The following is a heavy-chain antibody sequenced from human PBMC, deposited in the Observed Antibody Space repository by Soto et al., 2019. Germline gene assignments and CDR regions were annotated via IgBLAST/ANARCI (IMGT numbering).Heavy chain of an antibody. CDR1: GGSISAYQ. CDR3: AREVVSNYYNI. V-gene: IGHV4-59*01. CDR2: ISNSGPT. Sequence: VQLQESGPGLVKPSETLSLTCTVSGGSISAYQWSWIRQPPGKRLEWIGYISNSGPTNYNPSLKSRVTLSLDTSKNQFFLNLTSVTAADTAVYYCAREVVSNYYNIWGQGTLVTVSS. D-gene: IGHD4-4*01. J-gene: IGHJ4*02.